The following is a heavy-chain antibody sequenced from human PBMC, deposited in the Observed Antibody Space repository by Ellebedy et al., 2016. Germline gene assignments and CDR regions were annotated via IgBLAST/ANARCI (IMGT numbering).Heavy chain of an antibody. J-gene: IGHJ2*01. Sequence: SETLSLTXPVSGGSISSYYWSWIRQPAGKGLEWIGRIYTSGSTNYNPSLKSRVTMSVDTSKNQFSLKLSSVTAADTAVYYCARVRAVAGKGPPHWYFDLWGRGTLVTVSS. CDR3: ARVRAVAGKGPPHWYFDL. V-gene: IGHV4-4*07. CDR2: IYTSGST. CDR1: GGSISSYY. D-gene: IGHD6-19*01.